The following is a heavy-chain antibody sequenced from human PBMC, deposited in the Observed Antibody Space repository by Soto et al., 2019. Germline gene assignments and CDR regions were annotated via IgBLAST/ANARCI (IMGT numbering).Heavy chain of an antibody. J-gene: IGHJ2*01. D-gene: IGHD2-15*01. CDR3: ARGEGGYCSGGSCYSSHWYFDL. Sequence: PGGSLRLSCAASGFTFSSYSMNWVRQAPGKGLEWVSSISSSSSYIYYADSVKGRFTISRDNAKNSLYLQMNSLRAEDTAVYYCARGEGGYCSGGSCYSSHWYFDLWGRGTLVTVSS. CDR1: GFTFSSYS. V-gene: IGHV3-21*01. CDR2: ISSSSSYI.